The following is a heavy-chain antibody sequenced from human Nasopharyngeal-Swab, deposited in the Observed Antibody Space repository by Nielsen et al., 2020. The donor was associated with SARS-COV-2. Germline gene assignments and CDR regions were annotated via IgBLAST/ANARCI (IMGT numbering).Heavy chain of an antibody. CDR3: ARAGLELRLLYFYYYMDV. J-gene: IGHJ6*03. CDR1: GFSLSNRRMG. CDR2: IFSNDEK. D-gene: IGHD1-7*01. Sequence: SGPTLVKPTETLTLTCTVSGFSLSNRRMGVSWIRQPPGKALEWLAHIFSNDEKSYSTSLKSRLTISKDTSKSQVVLTMTNMDPVDTATYYCARAGLELRLLYFYYYMDVWGKGTTVTVSS. V-gene: IGHV2-26*01.